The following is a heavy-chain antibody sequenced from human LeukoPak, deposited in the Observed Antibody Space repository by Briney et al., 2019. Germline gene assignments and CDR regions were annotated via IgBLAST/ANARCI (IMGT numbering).Heavy chain of an antibody. J-gene: IGHJ4*02. CDR1: GGTFSSYA. D-gene: IGHD3-22*01. CDR2: IIPIFGTA. CDR3: ARGTYYYDSSGYPNFDY. Sequence: VASVKVSCTASGGTFSSYAISWVRQAPGQGLEWMGGIIPIFGTANYAQKFQGRVTITADESTSTAYMELSSLRSEDTAVYYCARGTYYYDSSGYPNFDYWGQGTLVTVSS. V-gene: IGHV1-69*13.